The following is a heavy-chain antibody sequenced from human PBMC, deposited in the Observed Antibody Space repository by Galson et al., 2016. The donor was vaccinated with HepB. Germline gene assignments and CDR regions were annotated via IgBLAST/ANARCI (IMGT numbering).Heavy chain of an antibody. V-gene: IGHV3-7*05. CDR2: IRQDGSEK. J-gene: IGHJ3*02. CDR1: GFTFSTYY. Sequence: LRLSCAVSGFTFSTYYMTWVRQPPGKGLEWVAGIRQDGSEKYYVGSVKGRFTISRDNAKNSLYVQMDSLRAEDTAVYFCARERFCSSATCYVGDAFHIGGQGTMVSVSS. CDR3: ARERFCSSATCYVGDAFHI. D-gene: IGHD2-2*01.